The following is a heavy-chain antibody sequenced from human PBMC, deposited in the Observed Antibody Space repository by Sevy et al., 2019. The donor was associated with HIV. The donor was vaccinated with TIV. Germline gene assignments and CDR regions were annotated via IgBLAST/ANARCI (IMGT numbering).Heavy chain of an antibody. CDR2: IRSKAYGGTT. Sequence: GGSLRLSCTASGFTFGDYAMSLFRQAPGKGLERVGFIRSKAYGGTTEYAASVKGRFTISRDDSKSIAYLQMNSLKTEDTAVYYCTNTRVAVAGALPYYYYGMDVWGQGTTVTVSS. J-gene: IGHJ6*02. V-gene: IGHV3-49*03. CDR1: GFTFGDYA. CDR3: TNTRVAVAGALPYYYYGMDV. D-gene: IGHD6-19*01.